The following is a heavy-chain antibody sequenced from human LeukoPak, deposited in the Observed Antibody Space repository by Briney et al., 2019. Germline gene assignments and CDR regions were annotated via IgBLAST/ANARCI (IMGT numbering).Heavy chain of an antibody. V-gene: IGHV4-30-2*01. J-gene: IGHJ5*02. Sequence: SQTLSLTCAVSGGSISSGGYSWSWIRQPPGKGLEWIGYIYHSGSTYYNPSLKSRVTISVDRSKNQFFLKLSSVTAADTAVYYCARTYYSYGYWFDPWGQGTLVTVSS. CDR2: IYHSGST. D-gene: IGHD5-18*01. CDR3: ARTYYSYGYWFDP. CDR1: GGSISSGGYS.